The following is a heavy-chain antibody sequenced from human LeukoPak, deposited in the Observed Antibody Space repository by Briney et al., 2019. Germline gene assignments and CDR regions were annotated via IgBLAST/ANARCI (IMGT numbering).Heavy chain of an antibody. CDR2: IVVGSGIT. D-gene: IGHD3/OR15-3a*01. Sequence: ASVKVSCKASGFTFTSSAMQWVRQARGQRLEWIGWIVVGSGITNYAQKFQERVTITRDMSTSTAYMELSSLRSEDTAVYYCAAVISKRGLDAFDIWGQGTMVTVSS. CDR1: GFTFTSSA. V-gene: IGHV1-58*02. CDR3: AAVISKRGLDAFDI. J-gene: IGHJ3*02.